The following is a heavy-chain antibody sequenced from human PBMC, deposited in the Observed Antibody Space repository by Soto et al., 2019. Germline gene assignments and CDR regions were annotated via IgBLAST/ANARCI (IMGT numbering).Heavy chain of an antibody. Sequence: SVKVSCKASGGTFSSYAISWVRQAPGQGLEWMGGIIPIFGTANYAQKFQGRVTITADESTSTAYMELSSLRSEDTAVYYCARVPHRVTMVPRGAFDIWGQGTVVTVSS. CDR1: GGTFSSYA. CDR2: IIPIFGTA. V-gene: IGHV1-69*13. CDR3: ARVPHRVTMVPRGAFDI. D-gene: IGHD3-10*01. J-gene: IGHJ3*02.